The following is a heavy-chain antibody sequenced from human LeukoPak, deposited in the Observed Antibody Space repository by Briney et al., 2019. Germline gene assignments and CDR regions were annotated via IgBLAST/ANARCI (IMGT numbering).Heavy chain of an antibody. D-gene: IGHD2-2*01. CDR3: AKEGDDVVVPTSMADF. CDR1: GFTLDNYA. V-gene: IGHV3-23*01. CDR2: INEDGHRT. Sequence: GGSLRLSCAASGFTLDNYAMSWVRQAPGTGLEWVSAINEDGHRTYYAGSATGRFTISRDNSKSTLFLQMDSLRAEDTAVYYCAKEGDDVVVPTSMADFWGQGALVTVSS. J-gene: IGHJ4*02.